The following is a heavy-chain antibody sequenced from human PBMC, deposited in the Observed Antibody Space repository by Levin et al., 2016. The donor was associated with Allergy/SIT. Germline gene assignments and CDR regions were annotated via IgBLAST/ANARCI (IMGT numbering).Heavy chain of an antibody. Sequence: WIRQPPGKGLEWVALIWYDGSNKYYADSVKGRFTISRDNSKNTLYLQMTSLRAEDTAVYYCARDLRPFGGVIANWFDPWGQGTLVTVSS. CDR2: IWYDGSNK. J-gene: IGHJ5*02. CDR3: ARDLRPFGGVIANWFDP. D-gene: IGHD3-16*02. V-gene: IGHV3-33*01.